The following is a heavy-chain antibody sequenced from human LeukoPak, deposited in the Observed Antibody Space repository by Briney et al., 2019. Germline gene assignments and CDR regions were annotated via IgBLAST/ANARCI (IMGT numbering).Heavy chain of an antibody. Sequence: GGSLRLSCAASGFTFSSYAMHWVRQAPGKGLEWVAVISYDGSNKYYADSVKGRFTISRDNSKNTLYLQMNSLRAEDTAVYYCARGPETWSHYFDYWGQGTLVTVSS. CDR3: ARGPETWSHYFDY. CDR2: ISYDGSNK. D-gene: IGHD2-15*01. J-gene: IGHJ4*02. V-gene: IGHV3-30-3*01. CDR1: GFTFSSYA.